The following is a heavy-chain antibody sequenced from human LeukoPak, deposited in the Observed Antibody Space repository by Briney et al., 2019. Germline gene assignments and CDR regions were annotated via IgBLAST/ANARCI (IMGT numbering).Heavy chain of an antibody. Sequence: QSGGSLRLSCAASGFTFSSYGMHWVRQAPGKGLEWVAFIRYDGSNKYYADSVKGRFTISRDNSKNTLYLQMNSLRAEDTAVYYCAKGRDYGDPSYYFDYWGQGTLVTVSS. CDR3: AKGRDYGDPSYYFDY. V-gene: IGHV3-30*02. CDR1: GFTFSSYG. D-gene: IGHD4-17*01. J-gene: IGHJ4*02. CDR2: IRYDGSNK.